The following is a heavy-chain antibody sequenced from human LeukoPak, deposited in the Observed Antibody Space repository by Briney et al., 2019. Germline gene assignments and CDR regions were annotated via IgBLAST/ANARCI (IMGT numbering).Heavy chain of an antibody. J-gene: IGHJ4*02. Sequence: PGGSLRLSCAASGFTFSSYNMNWVRQAPGKGLEWISYISSSDSIIYYADSVKGRFTVSRDNAKNSLFLQMNSLGAEDTAVYFCAREPLDYWGQGTLVTVSS. V-gene: IGHV3-48*01. CDR1: GFTFSSYN. CDR3: AREPLDY. CDR2: ISSSDSII.